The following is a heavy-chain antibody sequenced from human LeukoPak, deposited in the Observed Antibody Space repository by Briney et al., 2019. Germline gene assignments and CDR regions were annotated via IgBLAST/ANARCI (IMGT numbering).Heavy chain of an antibody. CDR1: GFTFSSYS. CDR2: ISSSSSYI. V-gene: IGHV3-21*01. Sequence: GGSLRLSCAASGFTFSSYSMNWVRQAPGKGLEWVSSISSSSSYIYYADSVKGRFTISRDNAKNSLYLQMNSLRAEDTAVYYCAKDRGRLRYGFDPWGQGTLVTVSS. CDR3: AKDRGRLRYGFDP. D-gene: IGHD3-9*01. J-gene: IGHJ5*02.